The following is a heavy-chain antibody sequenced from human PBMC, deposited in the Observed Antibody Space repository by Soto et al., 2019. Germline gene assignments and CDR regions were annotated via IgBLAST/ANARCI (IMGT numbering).Heavy chain of an antibody. Sequence: GESLKISCQGSGYSFDSYWIGWVRQMPGKGLEWMGVIYPADSDTRYSSSFQGQVTISADKSMSIAYLQWASLQASDTAMYYCTRRPERPSTYCGGDCLDYWGQGTLVTVSS. D-gene: IGHD2-21*01. J-gene: IGHJ4*01. V-gene: IGHV5-51*01. CDR3: TRRPERPSTYCGGDCLDY. CDR2: IYPADSDT. CDR1: GYSFDSYW.